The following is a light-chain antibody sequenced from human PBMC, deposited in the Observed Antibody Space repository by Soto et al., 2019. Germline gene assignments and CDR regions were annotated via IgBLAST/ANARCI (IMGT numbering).Light chain of an antibody. J-gene: IGKJ1*01. CDR1: RGVSANY. V-gene: IGKV3-20*01. Sequence: EIVLTQSPATLSLSPGEGATLSCRASRGVSANYLAWYRQKPGQAPTLLIYGASIRAAGSPDRFSGSGSGTDFTLTIRRLEPDDFAVYYCQQYGSSPRTFGQGTKVDIK. CDR2: GAS. CDR3: QQYGSSPRT.